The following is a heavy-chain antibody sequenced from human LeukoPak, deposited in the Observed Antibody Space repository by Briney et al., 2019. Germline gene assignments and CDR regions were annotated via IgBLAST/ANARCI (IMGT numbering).Heavy chain of an antibody. CDR2: ISSSSSYI. Sequence: GGSLRLSWAASGFTFSRYSMNWVRQAPGEGLEWVSSISSSSSYIYYADSVKGRFTISRDNAKNSLYLQMNSLRAEDTAVYYCARGGEFYSRSVAAWGQGTLVTVSS. J-gene: IGHJ5*02. CDR1: GFTFSRYS. V-gene: IGHV3-21*01. CDR3: ARGGEFYSRSVAA. D-gene: IGHD6-6*01.